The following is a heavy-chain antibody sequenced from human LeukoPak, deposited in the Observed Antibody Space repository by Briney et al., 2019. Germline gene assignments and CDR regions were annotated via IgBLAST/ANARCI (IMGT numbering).Heavy chain of an antibody. J-gene: IGHJ4*02. CDR3: AKYLIGYFDY. V-gene: IGHV4-59*08. CDR1: GGSISSYY. CDR2: IYYSGST. D-gene: IGHD2-2*01. Sequence: SETLSLTCTVSGGSISSYYWSWIRQPPGKGLEWIGYIYYSGSTNYNPSLKSRVTISVDTSKNQFSLKLSSVTAADTAVYYCAKYLIGYFDYWGQGTLVTVSS.